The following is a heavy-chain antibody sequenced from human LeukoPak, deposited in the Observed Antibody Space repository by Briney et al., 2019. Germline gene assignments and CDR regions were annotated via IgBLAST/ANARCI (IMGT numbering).Heavy chain of an antibody. Sequence: GGSLRLSCAASGFTFSDYYMTWIRQAPGEGLEWVSYISSGGSTIYYADSVKGRFTISRDNAWNSLYLQMNSLRAEDTAVYYCAGGSYGDYYFDYWGQGTLVTVSS. J-gene: IGHJ4*02. CDR2: ISSGGSTI. CDR3: AGGSYGDYYFDY. D-gene: IGHD4-17*01. V-gene: IGHV3-11*01. CDR1: GFTFSDYY.